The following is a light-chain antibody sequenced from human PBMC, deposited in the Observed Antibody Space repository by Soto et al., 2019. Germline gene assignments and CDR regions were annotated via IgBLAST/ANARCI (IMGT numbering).Light chain of an antibody. Sequence: DIQRTQSPSSVSASVGEIVTITFRASHSIISWLACFQQKPGKAPKXXXDHXSSLQRGGPSRLSGSGSGTDFTLTISSLQPEDFATYYCQQANSVTITFGQGTRLEIK. J-gene: IGKJ5*01. CDR3: QQANSVTIT. CDR2: HXS. V-gene: IGKV1-12*01. CDR1: HSIISW.